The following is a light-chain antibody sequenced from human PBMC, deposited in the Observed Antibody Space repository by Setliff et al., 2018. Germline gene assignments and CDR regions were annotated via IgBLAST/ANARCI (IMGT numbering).Light chain of an antibody. J-gene: IGLJ1*01. V-gene: IGLV2-8*01. CDR2: EVN. CDR3: SSYAGGDIYV. Sequence: QSALTQPPSASGSPGQSVTISCTGTSSDVGTYKLVSWFQQHPGKGPKLVIYEVNRRPSGVPDRFSGSKSGNTASLTVSGLQAEDEADYYCSSYAGGDIYVFGTGTQLTVL. CDR1: SSDVGTYKL.